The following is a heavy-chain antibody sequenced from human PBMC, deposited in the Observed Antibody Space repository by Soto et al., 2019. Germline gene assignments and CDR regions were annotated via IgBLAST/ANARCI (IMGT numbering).Heavy chain of an antibody. V-gene: IGHV4-39*07. CDR2: MYYSGST. CDR3: ARRTGSSTYYFDY. Sequence: SETLSLTCTVSGGSISSSNYFWGWIRQPPGKGLEWIGSMYYSGSTYYNPSLKSRVTISVDTSKNQFSLKLSSVTAADTAVYYCARRTGSSTYYFDYWGQGALVTVSS. CDR1: GGSISSSNYF. J-gene: IGHJ4*02. D-gene: IGHD6-6*01.